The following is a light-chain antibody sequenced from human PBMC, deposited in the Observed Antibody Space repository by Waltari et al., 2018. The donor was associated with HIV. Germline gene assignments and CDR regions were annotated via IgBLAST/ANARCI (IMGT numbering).Light chain of an antibody. CDR2: DVT. CDR1: SSAVGGYNF. J-gene: IGLJ3*02. CDR3: ESYTSTSVWV. Sequence: QPALTQPASVSGSPGQSITISCTGSSSAVGGYNFVSWYQQHPVKAPRVLIYDVTTRPSGVSDRFSGSRSGDTASLTISGLQPEDEADYYCESYTSTSVWVFGGGTRLTVL. V-gene: IGLV2-14*03.